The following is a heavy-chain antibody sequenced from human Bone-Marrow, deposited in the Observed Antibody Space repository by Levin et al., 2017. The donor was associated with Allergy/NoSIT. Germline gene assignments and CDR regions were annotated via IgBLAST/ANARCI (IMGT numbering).Heavy chain of an antibody. CDR1: GFTFSSYG. V-gene: IGHV3-30*03. J-gene: IGHJ4*02. CDR2: ISFNGRNK. Sequence: GESLKISCVASGFTFSSYGMHWVRQAPGKGLEWVAVISFNGRNKYFTDSVKGRFTISRDNSKSIVYLEMSSLRPEDTAVYYCATDRAPYSSAYSAFPHWGQGTRVIVSS. D-gene: IGHD3-16*01. CDR3: ATDRAPYSSAYSAFPH.